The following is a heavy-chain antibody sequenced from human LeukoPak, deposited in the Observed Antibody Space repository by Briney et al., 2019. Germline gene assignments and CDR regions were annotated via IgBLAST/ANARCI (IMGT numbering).Heavy chain of an antibody. CDR3: ARGPYYDFWSGYYFSVLETFDY. D-gene: IGHD3-3*01. CDR1: GYTFTSYY. CDR2: INPSGGST. Sequence: PRASVKVSCKASGYTFTSYYMHWVRQAPGQGLEWMGIINPSGGSTSYAQKFQGRVTMTRDTSISTAYMELSRLRSDDTAVYYCARGPYYDFWSGYYFSVLETFDYWGQGTLVTVSS. V-gene: IGHV1-46*01. J-gene: IGHJ4*02.